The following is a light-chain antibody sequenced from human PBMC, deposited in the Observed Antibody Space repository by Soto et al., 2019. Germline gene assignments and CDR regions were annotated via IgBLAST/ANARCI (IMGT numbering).Light chain of an antibody. CDR2: AAS. CDR1: RDVGSD. J-gene: IGKJ1*01. Sequence: QMTQSPSSLSPSVGEKIIITCRTSRDVGSDVSWYQQKPGQAPKLLIYAASNLYTGVPSRFSGSRSGTEFTLTISSLQPEDFASYYCLQDYGDSWTFGQGTKVEIE. CDR3: LQDYGDSWT. V-gene: IGKV1-6*01.